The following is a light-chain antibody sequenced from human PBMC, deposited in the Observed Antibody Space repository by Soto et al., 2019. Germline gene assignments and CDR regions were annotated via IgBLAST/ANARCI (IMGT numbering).Light chain of an antibody. J-gene: IGKJ1*01. V-gene: IGKV3D-15*01. CDR1: QSVSSN. Sequence: EIVMTQSPATLSVSPGERATLSCRASQSVSSNLAWYQQKPGQAPRLLIYDASNRATGIPARFSGSGSGTDFTLTISSLEPEDFAVYYCQQYGGMWTFGQGTKVDIK. CDR2: DAS. CDR3: QQYGGMWT.